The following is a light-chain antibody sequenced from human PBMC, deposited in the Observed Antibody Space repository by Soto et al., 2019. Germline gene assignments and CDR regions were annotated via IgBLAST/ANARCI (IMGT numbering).Light chain of an antibody. CDR2: EVS. Sequence: QSVLTQPASVSGSPGQWITISCTGTSSDVGGYNYVSWYQQHPGKAPKLMIYEVSNRPSGVSNRFSGSKSGNTASLTISGLQAEDEADYYCSSYTSSSTWVFGGGTKVTVL. J-gene: IGLJ3*02. V-gene: IGLV2-14*01. CDR3: SSYTSSSTWV. CDR1: SSDVGGYNY.